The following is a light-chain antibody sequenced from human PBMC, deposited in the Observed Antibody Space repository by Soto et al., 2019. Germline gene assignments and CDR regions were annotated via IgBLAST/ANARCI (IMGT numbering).Light chain of an antibody. Sequence: DIQMTQSPSTLSASVGDIVTISWRAMQTIGSWLAWYQQKGSEAPKILIYDAASLQSGVPSRFSGSGSGTELTLTISRLQTDDFATYYSQQYSSXPWTCGQGTKV. J-gene: IGKJ1*01. V-gene: IGKV1-5*01. CDR3: QQYSSXPWT. CDR1: QTIGSW. CDR2: DAA.